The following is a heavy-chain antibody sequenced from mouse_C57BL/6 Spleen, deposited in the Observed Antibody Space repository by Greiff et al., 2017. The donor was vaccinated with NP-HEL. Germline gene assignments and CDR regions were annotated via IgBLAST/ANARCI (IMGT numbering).Heavy chain of an antibody. V-gene: IGHV5-6*01. D-gene: IGHD2-3*01. Sequence: EVKVIESGGDLVKPGGSLKLSCAASGFTFSSYGMSWVRQTPDKRLEWVATISSGGSYTYYPDSVKGRFTISRDNAKNTLYLQMSSLKSEDTAMYYCARFDGYFSYWGQGTLVTVSA. CDR2: ISSGGSYT. CDR1: GFTFSSYG. J-gene: IGHJ3*01. CDR3: ARFDGYFSY.